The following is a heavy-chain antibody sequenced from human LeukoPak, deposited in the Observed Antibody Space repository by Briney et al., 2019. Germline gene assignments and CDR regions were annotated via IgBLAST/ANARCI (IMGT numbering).Heavy chain of an antibody. Sequence: GASVKVSCKASGGTFSSYAISWVRQAPGQGLEWMGGIIPIFGTANYAQKFQGRVTITTDESTSTAYMELSSLRSEDTAVYYCARDLRGGSSHYYYYYMDVWGKGTTVTVSS. J-gene: IGHJ6*03. CDR2: IIPIFGTA. CDR1: GGTFSSYA. V-gene: IGHV1-69*05. CDR3: ARDLRGGSSHYYYYYMDV. D-gene: IGHD2-15*01.